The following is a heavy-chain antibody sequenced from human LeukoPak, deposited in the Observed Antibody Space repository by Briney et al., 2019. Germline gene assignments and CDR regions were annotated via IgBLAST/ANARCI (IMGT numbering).Heavy chain of an antibody. J-gene: IGHJ3*02. CDR2: ISSGSNYI. D-gene: IGHD6-25*01. V-gene: IGHV3-21*01. CDR1: GFTFRSYS. CDR3: ARRVASAGDTFDI. Sequence: GGSLRLSCAASGFTFRSYSMNWVRQAPGKGLEWVSSISSGSNYIYYADSVKGRFTISRDNAKNFLYLQMNSLRAEDTAVYYCARRVASAGDTFDIWGQGTMVTVSP.